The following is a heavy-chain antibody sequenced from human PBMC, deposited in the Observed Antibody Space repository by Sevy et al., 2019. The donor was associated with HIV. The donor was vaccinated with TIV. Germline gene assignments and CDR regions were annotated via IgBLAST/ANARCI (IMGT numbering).Heavy chain of an antibody. J-gene: IGHJ4*02. V-gene: IGHV3-30*03. CDR1: GFNFRSYG. CDR3: AMPTYYYDSSGYYREYYFDY. D-gene: IGHD3-22*01. Sequence: GGSLRLSCVASGFNFRSYGRHWVRQAPGKGLEWVAVISYDGINKYYADSVKGRFTISRDNSKNTLYLQMNSLRAEDTAVYYCAMPTYYYDSSGYYREYYFDYWGQGTLVTVSS. CDR2: ISYDGINK.